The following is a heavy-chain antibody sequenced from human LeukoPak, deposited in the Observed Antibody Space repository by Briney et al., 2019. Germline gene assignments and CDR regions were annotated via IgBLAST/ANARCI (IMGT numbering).Heavy chain of an antibody. CDR2: IYYSGST. CDR3: ARGRPGSTGDYVNVRPHFDY. D-gene: IGHD4-17*01. V-gene: IGHV4-59*12. CDR1: GGSISSYY. J-gene: IGHJ4*02. Sequence: SETLSLTCTVSGGSISSYYWSWIRQPPGKGLEWIGYIYYSGSTNYNPSLKSRVTISVDTSKNQFSLKLSSVTAADTAVYYCARGRPGSTGDYVNVRPHFDYWGQGTLVTVSS.